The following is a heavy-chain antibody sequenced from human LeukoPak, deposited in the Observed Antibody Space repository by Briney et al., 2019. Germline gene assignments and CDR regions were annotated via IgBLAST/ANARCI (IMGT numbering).Heavy chain of an antibody. Sequence: GSLRLSCAASGFTFSSYSMNWVRQAPGKGLEWVSSISSSSSYIYYADSVKGRFTISRDNAKNSLYLQMNSLRAEDTAVYYCAREEQWSPDFFDYWGQGTLVTVSS. CDR2: ISSSSSYI. CDR1: GFTFSSYS. V-gene: IGHV3-21*01. CDR3: AREEQWSPDFFDY. D-gene: IGHD6-19*01. J-gene: IGHJ4*02.